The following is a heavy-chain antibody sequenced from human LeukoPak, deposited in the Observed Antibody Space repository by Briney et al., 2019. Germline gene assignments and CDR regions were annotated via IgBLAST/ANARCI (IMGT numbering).Heavy chain of an antibody. V-gene: IGHV1-24*01. D-gene: IGHD2-2*01. CDR2: FDPEDGET. J-gene: IGHJ6*02. Sequence: ASVKVSCKVSGYTLTELSMHWVRQAPGKGLEWMGGFDPEDGETIYAQKFQGRVTMTEDTSTDTAYMELSNLRSEDTAVYYCATGVVVPADTYYYYGMDVWGQGTTVTVSS. CDR1: GYTLTELS. CDR3: ATGVVVPADTYYYYGMDV.